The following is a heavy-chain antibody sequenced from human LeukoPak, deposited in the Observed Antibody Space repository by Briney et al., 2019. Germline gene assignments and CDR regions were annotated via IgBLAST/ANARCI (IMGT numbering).Heavy chain of an antibody. CDR1: GGTFRGYY. CDR3: ARGVLGPYYFDL. V-gene: IGHV4-34*01. Sequence: PSETLSLTCAVDGGTFRGYYWSWIRQPPGKGLEWIGEIHYTGATNYKPSLKSRVTISGDPSKNQVSLRVSSVTAADTAVYYCARGVLGPYYFDLWGRGTLVTVSS. CDR2: IHYTGAT. D-gene: IGHD7-27*01. J-gene: IGHJ2*01.